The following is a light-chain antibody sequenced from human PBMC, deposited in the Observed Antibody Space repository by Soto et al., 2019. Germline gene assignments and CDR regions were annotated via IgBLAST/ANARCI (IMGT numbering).Light chain of an antibody. V-gene: IGLV2-14*03. CDR3: YSFTCKRIYV. J-gene: IGLJ1*01. Sequence: QSVLTQPTSVSGSPGQSITISCTGNHNDIGTYDYVSWYQQHPGTAPRLLIYGVTTRPSGISDRFSASKSGLTASLTISGLQPEDEADYCCYSFTCKRIYVFGPGTKVTVL. CDR2: GVT. CDR1: HNDIGTYDY.